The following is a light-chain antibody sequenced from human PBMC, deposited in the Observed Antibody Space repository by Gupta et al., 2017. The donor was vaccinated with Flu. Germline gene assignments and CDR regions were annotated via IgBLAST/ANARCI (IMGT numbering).Light chain of an antibody. CDR2: DAS. CDR3: QQHSYWTQVT. Sequence: EIVLTQSPATLSLSPGERATLSCRASQSVSSYLAWYQQKPNQAPRLLIYDASNRYTGIAARFSGSGCGKDLALTSSSREPEDFAGYYYQQHSYWTQVTFGQGTQLEIK. CDR1: QSVSSY. V-gene: IGKV3-11*01. J-gene: IGKJ5*01.